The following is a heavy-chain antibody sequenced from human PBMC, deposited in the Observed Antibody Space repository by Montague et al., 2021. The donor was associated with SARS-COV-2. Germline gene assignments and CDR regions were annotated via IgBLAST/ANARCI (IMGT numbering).Heavy chain of an antibody. CDR2: IDWDDDK. V-gene: IGHV2-70*11. CDR3: ARIYYGSGSYPLDY. CDR1: GFSLSTSGMC. J-gene: IGHJ4*02. D-gene: IGHD3-10*01. Sequence: PALVKPTQTLTLTCTFSGFSLSTSGMCVSWIRQPPGKALEWLARIDWDDDKYYSTSLKARLTISKDTSKNQVVLTMTNMDPVDTATYYCARIYYGSGSYPLDYWGQGTLVTVSS.